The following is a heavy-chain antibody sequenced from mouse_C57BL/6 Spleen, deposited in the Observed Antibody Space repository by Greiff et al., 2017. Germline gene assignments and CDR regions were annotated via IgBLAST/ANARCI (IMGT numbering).Heavy chain of an antibody. D-gene: IGHD1-1*01. V-gene: IGHV2-6-1*01. CDR1: GFSLTSYG. J-gene: IGHJ3*01. CDR3: ARQYGSRGAWFAY. Sequence: QVQLKESGPGLVAPSQSLSITCTVSGFSLTSYGVHWVRQPPGKGLEWLVVIWSDGSTTYNSALKSRLSISKDNPKSQVFLKMNSLQTDDTAVYYCARQYGSRGAWFAYWGQGTLVTVSA. CDR2: IWSDGST.